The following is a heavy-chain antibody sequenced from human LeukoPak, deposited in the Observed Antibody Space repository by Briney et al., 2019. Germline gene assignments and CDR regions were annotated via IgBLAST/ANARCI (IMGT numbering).Heavy chain of an antibody. J-gene: IGHJ5*02. Sequence: SETLSLTCTVSGGSISSSGYYWGWTRQPPGEGLEWTASIYYSGSTYYNPSLKSRVTISVDTSKNQLSLKLSSLTAADTAVYYCARHEYSGSYYGLSWFDPWGQGTLVTVSS. CDR3: ARHEYSGSYYGLSWFDP. CDR1: GGSISSSGYY. D-gene: IGHD1-26*01. CDR2: IYYSGST. V-gene: IGHV4-39*01.